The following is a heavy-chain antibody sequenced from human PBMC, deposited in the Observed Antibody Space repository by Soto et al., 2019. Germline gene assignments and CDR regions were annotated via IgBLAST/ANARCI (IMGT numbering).Heavy chain of an antibody. D-gene: IGHD5-12*01. CDR1: GYTFTSYA. J-gene: IGHJ4*02. CDR2: INAGNGNT. Sequence: ASVKVSCKASGYTFTSYAMHWVRQAPGQRLEWMGWINAGNGNTKYSQKFQGRVTITRDTSASTAYMELSSLRSEDTAVYYCASIVATIVRGYYGNYWGQGTLVTVSS. V-gene: IGHV1-3*01. CDR3: ASIVATIVRGYYGNY.